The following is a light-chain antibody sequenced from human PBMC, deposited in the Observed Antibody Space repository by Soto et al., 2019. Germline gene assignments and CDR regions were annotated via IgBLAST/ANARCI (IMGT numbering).Light chain of an antibody. CDR3: QHYNNFWT. CDR2: AAS. Sequence: DVQMSESSSTVSASVGHRVTITCRASQSISRWLAWYQQKPGKPPKVLIFAASSLGSGVPSRFTGSGSGTEFTLTISSLQPDDFATYYCQHYNNFWTFGQGTKVDI. V-gene: IGKV1-5*01. J-gene: IGKJ1*01. CDR1: QSISRW.